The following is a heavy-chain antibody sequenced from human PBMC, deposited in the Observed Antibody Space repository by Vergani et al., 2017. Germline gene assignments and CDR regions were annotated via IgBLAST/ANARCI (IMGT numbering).Heavy chain of an antibody. Sequence: QVQLQQWGAGLLKPSETLSLTCAVYGGSFSGYYWCWIRQPPGKGLEWIGEINHSGSTNYNPSLKSRVTISVDTYKNQFSLKLSSVTAADTAVYYCARHGGSENYYHLFDSWGQGTLVIVSS. V-gene: IGHV4-34*01. CDR1: GGSFSGYY. CDR2: INHSGST. CDR3: ARHGGSENYYHLFDS. J-gene: IGHJ4*02. D-gene: IGHD3-3*01.